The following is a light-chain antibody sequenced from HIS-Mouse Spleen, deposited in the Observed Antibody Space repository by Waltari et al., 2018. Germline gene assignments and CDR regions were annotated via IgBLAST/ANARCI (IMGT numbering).Light chain of an antibody. J-gene: IGLJ3*02. Sequence: QSALTQPASVSGSPGQSITISCTGTSSDVGSYNLVSWYQQHPGKAPKLMIYEGSKRPCGVSNRFSRSKSGNTASLTISGLQAEDEADYYCCSYAGSSTLVFGGGTKLTVL. V-gene: IGLV2-23*01. CDR1: SSDVGSYNL. CDR2: EGS. CDR3: CSYAGSSTLV.